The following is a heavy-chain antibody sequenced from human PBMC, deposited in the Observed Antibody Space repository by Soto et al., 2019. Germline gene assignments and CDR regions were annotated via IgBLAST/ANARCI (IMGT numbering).Heavy chain of an antibody. CDR1: GGSFSGYY. V-gene: IGHV4-34*01. CDR3: ARPPTTYDAFDI. CDR2: INHSGST. D-gene: IGHD4-17*01. J-gene: IGHJ3*02. Sequence: SETLSLTCAVYGGSFSGYYWSWIRQPPGKGLEWIGEINHSGSTNYNPSLKSRVTISVDTSKNQFSLKLSSVTAADTAVYYCARPPTTYDAFDIWGQGTMVTVSS.